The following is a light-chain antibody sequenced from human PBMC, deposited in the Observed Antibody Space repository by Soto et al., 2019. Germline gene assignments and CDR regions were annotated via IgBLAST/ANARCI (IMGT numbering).Light chain of an antibody. V-gene: IGLV2-8*01. Sequence: QSALTQPPSASGSPGQSVTISCTGTSSDVGAYNYVSWYQQHPGKAPKLMIYEVNKRPSGVPDRFSGSKSGNTASLIVSGLQDEYQDDYYCSSYAGSNNYVFGTGTKLTVL. CDR1: SSDVGAYNY. CDR2: EVN. CDR3: SSYAGSNNYV. J-gene: IGLJ1*01.